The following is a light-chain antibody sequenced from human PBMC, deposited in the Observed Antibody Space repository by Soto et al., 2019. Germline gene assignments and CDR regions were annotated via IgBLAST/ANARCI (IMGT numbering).Light chain of an antibody. CDR1: QDIGSW. J-gene: IGKJ5*01. CDR2: GAS. V-gene: IGKV1-12*01. Sequence: DIQMTQSPSSVSASVGDRVTITCRASQDIGSWLAWYQQKPGKPPDLLIYGASSLQSGVPSRFYGSGSGTDFTLTISSLQPEDFATYYCQQGGSFPITFGQGTRLEIK. CDR3: QQGGSFPIT.